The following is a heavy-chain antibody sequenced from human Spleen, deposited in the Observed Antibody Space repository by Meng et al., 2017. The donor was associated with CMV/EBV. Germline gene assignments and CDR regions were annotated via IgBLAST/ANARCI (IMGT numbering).Heavy chain of an antibody. CDR3: AKALGDGSGSYYSALDY. J-gene: IGHJ4*02. D-gene: IGHD3-10*01. CDR2: ITWNGIII. V-gene: IGHV3-9*01. Sequence: SLKISCAASGFAFDDYAMHWVRQAPGKGLEWVSFITWNGIIIAYADSVKGRFTISRDNSKNTLYLQMNSLRAEDTAVYYCAKALGDGSGSYYSALDYWGQGTLVTVSS. CDR1: GFAFDDYA.